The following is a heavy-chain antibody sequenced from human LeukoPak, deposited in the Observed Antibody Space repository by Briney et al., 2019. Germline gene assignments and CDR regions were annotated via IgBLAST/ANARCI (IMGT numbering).Heavy chain of an antibody. J-gene: IGHJ4*02. CDR2: IYTGGDT. D-gene: IGHD6-19*01. CDR3: ERDPSEYEYNRGWYRDF. V-gene: IGHV3-53*01. CDR1: GFTVSSNY. Sequence: PGGSLRLSCAASGFTVSSNYMSWVRQAPGKGLEWVSVIYTGGDTYYADSVKGRFTISRDNSMNTLYLQMNSLRAEDTAVYYCERDPSEYEYNRGWYRDFWGQGSQVIVSS.